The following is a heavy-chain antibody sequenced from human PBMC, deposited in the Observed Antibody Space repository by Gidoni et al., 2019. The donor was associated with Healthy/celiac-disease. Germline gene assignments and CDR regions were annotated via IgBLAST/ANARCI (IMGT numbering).Heavy chain of an antibody. D-gene: IGHD6-6*01. CDR3: AKDREYSISSVDY. CDR1: GFTFSSYG. CDR2: ISYDGSNK. Sequence: QVQLGESGGGGVQPGRSLRLSCAASGFTFSSYGMHGVRQAPGKVLEWVAVISYDGSNKYYADSVKGRFTISRDNSKNTLYLQMNSLRAEDTAVYYCAKDREYSISSVDYWGQGTLVTVSS. J-gene: IGHJ4*02. V-gene: IGHV3-30*18.